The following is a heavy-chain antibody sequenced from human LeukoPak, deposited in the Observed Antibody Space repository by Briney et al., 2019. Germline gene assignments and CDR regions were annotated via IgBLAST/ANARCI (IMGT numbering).Heavy chain of an antibody. V-gene: IGHV3-7*02. CDR1: GFTFSTYG. Sequence: GGSLRLSCAASGFTFSTYGMHWVRQAPGKGLEWVANIKQDGSEKPSVDSVKGRFTVSRDNAKNSLYLQMNSLRAEDTAVYYCAKNNGGAFDIWGQGTMVTVSS. D-gene: IGHD4-23*01. J-gene: IGHJ3*02. CDR2: IKQDGSEK. CDR3: AKNNGGAFDI.